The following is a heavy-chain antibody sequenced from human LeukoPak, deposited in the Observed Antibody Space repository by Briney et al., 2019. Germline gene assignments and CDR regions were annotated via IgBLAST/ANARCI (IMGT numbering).Heavy chain of an antibody. CDR3: ARDFRGSGYHYYFDY. J-gene: IGHJ4*02. CDR1: GFTFSSYA. V-gene: IGHV3-30-3*01. CDR2: ISYDGSNK. D-gene: IGHD3-22*01. Sequence: PGRSLRLSCAASGFTFSSYAMHWVRQAPGKGLEWVAVISYDGSNKYYADSVKGRFTISRDNSKNTLYLQMNSLRAEDTAVYYCARDFRGSGYHYYFDYWGQGTLVTVSS.